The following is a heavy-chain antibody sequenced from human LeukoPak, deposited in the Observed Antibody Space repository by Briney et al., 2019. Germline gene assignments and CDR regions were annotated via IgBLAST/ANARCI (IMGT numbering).Heavy chain of an antibody. CDR1: GFTFSSYG. CDR3: AKFTGDGYIRGYAFDI. Sequence: GGSLRLSCAASGFTFSSYGMHWVRQAPGKGLEWVAFIRYDGSNKYYADSVKGRFTISRDNSKNTLYLQMNSLRAEDTAVYYCAKFTGDGYIRGYAFDIWGQGTMVTVSS. CDR2: IRYDGSNK. J-gene: IGHJ3*02. V-gene: IGHV3-30*02. D-gene: IGHD5-24*01.